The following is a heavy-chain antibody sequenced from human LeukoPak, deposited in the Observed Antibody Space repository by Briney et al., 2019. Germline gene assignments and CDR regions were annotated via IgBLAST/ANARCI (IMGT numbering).Heavy chain of an antibody. D-gene: IGHD5-24*01. J-gene: IGHJ4*02. Sequence: GGSLRLSCAASGITISGHWMTWVRQTPGKGLEWVANIKQDGSEKYYVDSVKGRFTISRDNAKNSLYLQMNSLRAEDTAVYYCAGGRDVYRYWGQGTLVTVSS. CDR1: GITISGHW. CDR3: AGGRDVYRY. CDR2: IKQDGSEK. V-gene: IGHV3-7*01.